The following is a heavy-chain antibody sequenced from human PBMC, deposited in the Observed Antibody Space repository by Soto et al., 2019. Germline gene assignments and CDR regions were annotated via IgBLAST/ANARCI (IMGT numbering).Heavy chain of an antibody. CDR1: GGSISSSSYY. D-gene: IGHD2-15*01. Sequence: SETLSLTCTVSGGSISSSSYYWGWIRQPPGKGLEWIGSIYYSGSTYYNPSLKSRVTISVDTSKNQFSLKLSSVTAADTAVYYCARLEAALPPYYAMDVWGQGTTVTVSS. V-gene: IGHV4-39*01. CDR3: ARLEAALPPYYAMDV. CDR2: IYYSGST. J-gene: IGHJ6*02.